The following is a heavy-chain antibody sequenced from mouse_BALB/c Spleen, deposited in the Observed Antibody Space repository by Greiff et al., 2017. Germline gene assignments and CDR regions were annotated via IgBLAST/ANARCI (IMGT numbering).Heavy chain of an antibody. CDR1: GDSITSGY. CDR3: ARYPYYGNYGYFDV. CDR2: ISYSGST. Sequence: EVQLQESGPSLVKPSQTLSLTCSVTGDSITSGYWNWIRKFPGNKLEYMGYISYSGSTYYNPSLKSRISITRDTSKNQYYLQLNSVTTEDTATYYCARYPYYGNYGYFDVWGAGTTVTVSS. D-gene: IGHD2-10*01. V-gene: IGHV3-8*02. J-gene: IGHJ1*01.